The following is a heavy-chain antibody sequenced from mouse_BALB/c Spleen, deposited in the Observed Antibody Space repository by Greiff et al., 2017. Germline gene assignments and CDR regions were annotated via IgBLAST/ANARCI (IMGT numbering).Heavy chain of an antibody. CDR3: AKHDHYYGSSYWYFDV. Sequence: VMLVESGPGLVQPSQSLSITCTVSGFSLTSYGVHWVRQSPGKGLEWLGVIWSGGSTDYNAAFISRLSISKDNSKSQVFLKMNSLQTDDTAMYYCAKHDHYYGSSYWYFDVWGAGTTVTVSS. J-gene: IGHJ1*01. D-gene: IGHD1-1*01. CDR2: IWSGGST. CDR1: GFSLTSYG. V-gene: IGHV2-2*01.